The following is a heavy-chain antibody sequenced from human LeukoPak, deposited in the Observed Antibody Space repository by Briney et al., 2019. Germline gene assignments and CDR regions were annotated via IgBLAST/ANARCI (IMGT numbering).Heavy chain of an antibody. J-gene: IGHJ6*02. CDR1: GYTFTSYG. Sequence: ASVKVSCKASGYTFTSYGISWVRQAPGQGLEWMGWISAYNGNTNYAQKLQGRVTMTTDTSTSTAYMELRSLRSDDTAVYYCARVGYDILPGLYYYYYGMDVRGQGTTVTVSS. CDR2: ISAYNGNT. V-gene: IGHV1-18*01. CDR3: ARVGYDILPGLYYYYYGMDV. D-gene: IGHD3-9*01.